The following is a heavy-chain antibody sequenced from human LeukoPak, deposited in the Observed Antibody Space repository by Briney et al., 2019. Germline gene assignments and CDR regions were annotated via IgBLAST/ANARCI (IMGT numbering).Heavy chain of an antibody. Sequence: PSETLSLTCGVSGVSISNTNWWTWVRQPPGEGLEWIGEVNLQGSTNYNPSLKSRVAISVDKSENHISLKLTSVTAADTAVYYCAREGGPYRPLDYSGQGTLVTVAS. CDR2: VNLQGST. V-gene: IGHV4-4*02. J-gene: IGHJ4*02. CDR3: AREGGPYRPLDY. CDR1: GVSISNTNW.